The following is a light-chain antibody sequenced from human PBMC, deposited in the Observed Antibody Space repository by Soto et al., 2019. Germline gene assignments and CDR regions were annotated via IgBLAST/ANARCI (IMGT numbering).Light chain of an antibody. J-gene: IGKJ1*01. CDR1: QSISSW. V-gene: IGKV1-39*01. CDR2: AAS. Sequence: DIQMTQSPSTLSASVGDRVTITCRASQSISSWLAWYQQKPGKAPKLLIYAASSLQSGVPIRFSGSGSGTDFTLTISSLQPEDFATYYCQQSYSTPRTFGQGTKVDI. CDR3: QQSYSTPRT.